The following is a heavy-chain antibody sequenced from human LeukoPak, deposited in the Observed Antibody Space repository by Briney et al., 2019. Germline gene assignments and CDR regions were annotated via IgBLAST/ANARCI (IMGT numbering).Heavy chain of an antibody. Sequence: PSETLSLTCTVSGGSISSSSYYWGWIRQPPGKGLEWIGSIYYSGSTYYNPSLKGRVTISVDTSKNQFSLKLSSVTAADTAVYYCARDPNIVVVPAAIGWFDPWGQGTLVTVSS. J-gene: IGHJ5*02. CDR1: GGSISSSSYY. V-gene: IGHV4-39*07. D-gene: IGHD2-2*01. CDR2: IYYSGST. CDR3: ARDPNIVVVPAAIGWFDP.